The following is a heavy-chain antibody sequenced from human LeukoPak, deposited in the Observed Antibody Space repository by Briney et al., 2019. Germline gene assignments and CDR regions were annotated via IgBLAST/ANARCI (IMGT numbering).Heavy chain of an antibody. J-gene: IGHJ4*02. CDR1: GYTFTGYY. V-gene: IGHV1-2*06. CDR3: ARGVVVPAAIPGI. Sequence: PAASVKVSCKASGYTFTGYYMHWVRQAPGQGLEWMGRINPNSGGTNYAQKFQGRVTMTRDTSISTAYMELSRLRSDDTAVYYCARGVVVPAAIPGIWGQGTLVTVSS. CDR2: INPNSGGT. D-gene: IGHD2-2*02.